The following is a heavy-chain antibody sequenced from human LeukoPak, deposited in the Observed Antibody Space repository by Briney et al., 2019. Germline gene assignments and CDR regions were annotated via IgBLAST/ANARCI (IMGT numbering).Heavy chain of an antibody. CDR3: ARHNWFDP. Sequence: SETLSLTCTVSGGSISGYYWSWIRQPPGKGLEWIGYIYYSGSTNYNPSLKSRVTISVDTSKNQFSLKLSSVTAADTAVYYCARHNWFDPWGQGTLVTVSS. CDR1: GGSISGYY. J-gene: IGHJ5*02. CDR2: IYYSGST. V-gene: IGHV4-59*08.